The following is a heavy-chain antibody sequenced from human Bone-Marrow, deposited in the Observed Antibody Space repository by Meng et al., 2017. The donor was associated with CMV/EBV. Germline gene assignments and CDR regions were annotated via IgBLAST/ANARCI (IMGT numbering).Heavy chain of an antibody. D-gene: IGHD2-2*01. J-gene: IGHJ5*02. V-gene: IGHV4-39*07. CDR2: IYYSGST. Sequence: SETLSLTCTVSGGSISSSSYYWGWIRQPPGKGLEWIGSIYYSGSTYYNPSLKSRVTISVDTSKNQFSLKLSSVTAADTAVYYCARERGVVVVPAAIRLYWFYPCGQGPLVTVSS. CDR1: GGSISSSSYY. CDR3: ARERGVVVVPAAIRLYWFYP.